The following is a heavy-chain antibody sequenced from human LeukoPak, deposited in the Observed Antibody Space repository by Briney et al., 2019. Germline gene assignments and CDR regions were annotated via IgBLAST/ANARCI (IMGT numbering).Heavy chain of an antibody. CDR3: ARISGYSGYDFDY. V-gene: IGHV4-4*02. J-gene: IGHJ4*02. CDR1: GGSISSSNW. CDR2: IYHSGST. Sequence: PSEILSLTCAVSGGSISSSNWWSWVRQPPGKGLEWIGEIYHSGSTNYNPSLKSRVTISVDKSKNQFSLKLSSVTAADTAVYYCARISGYSGYDFDYWGQGTLVTVSS. D-gene: IGHD5-12*01.